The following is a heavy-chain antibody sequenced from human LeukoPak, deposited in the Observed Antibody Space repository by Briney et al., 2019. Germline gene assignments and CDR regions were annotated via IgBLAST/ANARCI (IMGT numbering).Heavy chain of an antibody. CDR1: GGSISSGDYY. D-gene: IGHD3-22*01. Sequence: PSQTLSLTCTVSGGSISSGDYYWSWIRQPPGKGLERIGYIYYSGSTYYNPSLKCRVTISVDTSKNQFSLKLSSVTAADTAVYYCARGHPRTYYYDSSGYHPADAFDIWGQGAVVTVSS. CDR3: ARGHPRTYYYDSSGYHPADAFDI. CDR2: IYYSGST. V-gene: IGHV4-30-4*01. J-gene: IGHJ3*02.